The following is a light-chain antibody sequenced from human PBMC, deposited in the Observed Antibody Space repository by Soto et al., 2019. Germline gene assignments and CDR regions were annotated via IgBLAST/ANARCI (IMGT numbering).Light chain of an antibody. CDR1: SSNIGAGYD. J-gene: IGLJ2*01. Sequence: QPVLTQPPSVSGAPGQRVTISCTGSSSNIGAGYDVHWYQQLPGTAPKLLIYGNSNRPSGVPDRFSGSKSGTSASLAITGLQAEDEADYDCQSSDSSLSGYVVFGGGTQLTVL. V-gene: IGLV1-40*01. CDR2: GNS. CDR3: QSSDSSLSGYVV.